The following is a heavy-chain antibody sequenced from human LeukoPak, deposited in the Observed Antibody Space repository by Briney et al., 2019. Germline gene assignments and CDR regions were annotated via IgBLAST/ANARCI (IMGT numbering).Heavy chain of an antibody. CDR3: ARGDYDILTGWPY. D-gene: IGHD3-9*01. J-gene: IGHJ4*02. CDR2: INPNSGGT. CDR1: GYTFTGYY. Sequence: ASVKVSCKASGYTFTGYYMHWVRQAPGQGLEWMGWINPNSGGTNYAQKLQGRVTVTRDTSINTAYMDLSRLRSVDTAIYYCARGDYDILTGWPYWGQGTLVTVSS. V-gene: IGHV1-2*02.